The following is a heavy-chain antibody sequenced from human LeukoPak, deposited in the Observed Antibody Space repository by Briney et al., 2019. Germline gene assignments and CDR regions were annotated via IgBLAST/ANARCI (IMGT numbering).Heavy chain of an antibody. CDR2: INHSGST. CDR1: GGSFSGYY. J-gene: IGHJ5*02. CDR3: ARRGPYYYGSGSYYKPYNWFDP. Sequence: SETLSLTCAVYGGSFSGYYWSWIRQPPGKGLEWIGEINHSGSTNYNPSLKSRVTISVDTSKNQFSLKLSSVTAADPAVYYCARRGPYYYGSGSYYKPYNWFDPWGQGTLVTVSS. V-gene: IGHV4-34*01. D-gene: IGHD3-10*01.